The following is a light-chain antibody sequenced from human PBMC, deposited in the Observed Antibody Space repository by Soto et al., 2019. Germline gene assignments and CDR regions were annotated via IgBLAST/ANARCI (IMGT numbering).Light chain of an antibody. CDR2: DVN. Sequence: QPVLTQPGSVSGSPGQSITISCTGTSSDIGAYNFVSWYQQHPGKAPKLMLYDVNIRPSGVSNRFSGSKSGNTASLTISGLQAEDEADYYCTSWTTSTTMIFGGGTKVTVL. J-gene: IGLJ2*01. V-gene: IGLV2-14*03. CDR3: TSWTTSTTMI. CDR1: SSDIGAYNF.